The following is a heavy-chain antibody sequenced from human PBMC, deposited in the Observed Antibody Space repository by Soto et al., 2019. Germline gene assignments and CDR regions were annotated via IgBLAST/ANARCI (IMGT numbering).Heavy chain of an antibody. Sequence: EVQVLESGGGLVQPGGSLRLSCAGSGFTFINSAMNWVRHAPGKGLEWVSSISGGGDAAFFPDSVRGRFTISRDNSKNTVTLQMNSLGVDDTAVYYCARKILGSTTRPNYWYFDLWGRGTLVTVSS. D-gene: IGHD7-27*01. J-gene: IGHJ2*01. CDR3: ARKILGSTTRPNYWYFDL. CDR2: ISGGGDAA. CDR1: GFTFINSA. V-gene: IGHV3-23*01.